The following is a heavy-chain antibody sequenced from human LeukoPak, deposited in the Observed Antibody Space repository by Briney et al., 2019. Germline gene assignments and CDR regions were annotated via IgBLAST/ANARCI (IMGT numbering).Heavy chain of an antibody. J-gene: IGHJ4*02. V-gene: IGHV4-30-4*01. CDR3: ARLDYYDSSGHIDY. D-gene: IGHD3-22*01. CDR2: IYYSGST. CDR1: GGSISSGDYY. Sequence: SETLSLTCTVSGGSISSGDYYWSWIRQPPGKGLEWIGYIYYSGSTYYNPSLKSRVTISVDTSKNQFSLKLSSVTAADTAVYYCARLDYYDSSGHIDYWGQGTLVTVSS.